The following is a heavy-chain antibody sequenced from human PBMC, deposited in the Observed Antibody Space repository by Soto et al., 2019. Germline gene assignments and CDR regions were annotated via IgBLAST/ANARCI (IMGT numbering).Heavy chain of an antibody. D-gene: IGHD2-15*01. Sequence: VAVIWYDGSNKYYADSVKGRFTISRDNSKNTLYLQMNSLRAEDTAVYYCARLHCSGGSCYPGAYWGQGTLVTVSS. J-gene: IGHJ4*02. CDR2: IWYDGSNK. V-gene: IGHV3-33*01. CDR3: ARLHCSGGSCYPGAY.